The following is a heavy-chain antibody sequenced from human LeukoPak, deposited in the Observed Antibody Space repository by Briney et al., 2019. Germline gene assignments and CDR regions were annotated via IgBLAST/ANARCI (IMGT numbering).Heavy chain of an antibody. V-gene: IGHV4-59*01. J-gene: IGHJ5*02. Sequence: SETLSLTCTVSGGSISSYYWSWIRQPPGKGLEWMGFIYHTGSTNYNPSLKSRVTISLDTSKSQLSLNLSSVTAADTAVYYCARGLNGVWFDPWGQGALVTVSS. D-gene: IGHD2-8*01. CDR3: ARGLNGVWFDP. CDR1: GGSISSYY. CDR2: IYHTGST.